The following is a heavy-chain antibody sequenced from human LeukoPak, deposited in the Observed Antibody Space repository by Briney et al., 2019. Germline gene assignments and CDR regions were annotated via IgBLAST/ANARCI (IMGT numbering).Heavy chain of an antibody. J-gene: IGHJ4*02. Sequence: NPSETLSLTCTVSGGSISSSSYYWGWIRQPPGKGLEWIGSIYYSGSTYYNPSLKSRVTISVDTSKNQFSLKLSSVTAADTAVYYCARRWFGEFFDYWGQGTLVTVSS. V-gene: IGHV4-39*01. CDR2: IYYSGST. CDR1: GGSISSSSYY. D-gene: IGHD3-10*01. CDR3: ARRWFGEFFDY.